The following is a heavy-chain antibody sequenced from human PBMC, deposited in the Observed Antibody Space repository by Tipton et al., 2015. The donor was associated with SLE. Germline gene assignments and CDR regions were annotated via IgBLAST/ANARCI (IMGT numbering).Heavy chain of an antibody. J-gene: IGHJ4*02. CDR2: INHSGST. CDR1: GGSISSYY. CDR3: ARGRVFGY. V-gene: IGHV4-34*01. Sequence: TLSLTCTVSGGSISSYYWSWIRQPPGKGLEWIGEINHSGSTNYNPSLKSRVTISVDTSKNQFSLKLSSVTAADTAVYYCARGRVFGYWGQGTLVTVSS.